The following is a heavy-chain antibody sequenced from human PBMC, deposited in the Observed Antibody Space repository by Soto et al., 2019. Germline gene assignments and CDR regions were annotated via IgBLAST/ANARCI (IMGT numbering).Heavy chain of an antibody. D-gene: IGHD3-16*01. CDR1: GGSFSGYY. V-gene: IGHV4-34*01. CDR3: ARDLDLMITFGGVDAFDI. CDR2: INHSGST. Sequence: SETLSLTCAVYGGSFSGYYWSWIRQPPGKGLEWIGEINHSGSTNYNPSLKSRVTISVDTSKNQFSLKLSSVTAADTAVYYCARDLDLMITFGGVDAFDIWGQGTMVTVSS. J-gene: IGHJ3*02.